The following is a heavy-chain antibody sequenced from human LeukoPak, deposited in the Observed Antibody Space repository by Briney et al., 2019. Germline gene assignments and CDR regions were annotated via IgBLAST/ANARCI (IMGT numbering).Heavy chain of an antibody. J-gene: IGHJ4*02. D-gene: IGHD6-6*01. CDR3: ARAAKSIAARRDFDY. CDR1: GFTFSNYW. CDR2: INHSGST. V-gene: IGHV4-34*01. Sequence: GSLRLSCAASGFTFSNYWMSWVRQPPGKGLEWIGEINHSGSTNYNPSLKSRVTISVDTSKNQFSLKLSSVTAADTAVYYCARAAKSIAARRDFDYWGQGTLVTVSS.